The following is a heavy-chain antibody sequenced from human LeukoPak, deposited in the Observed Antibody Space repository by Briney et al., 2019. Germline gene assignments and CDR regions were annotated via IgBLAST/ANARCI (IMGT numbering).Heavy chain of an antibody. V-gene: IGHV4-4*07. CDR2: IYTSGST. CDR1: GGSISSYY. D-gene: IGHD3-3*01. CDR3: AGGRITIFGVVPRRYYYYMDV. J-gene: IGHJ6*03. Sequence: SETLSLTCTVSGGSISSYYWSWIRQPAGKGLEWIGRIYTSGSTNYNPSLKSRVTISVDKSKNQFSLKLSSVTAADTAVYYCAGGRITIFGVVPRRYYYYMDVWGKGTTVTVSS.